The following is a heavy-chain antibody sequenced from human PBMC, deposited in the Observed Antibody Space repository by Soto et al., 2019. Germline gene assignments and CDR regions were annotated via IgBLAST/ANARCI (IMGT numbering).Heavy chain of an antibody. D-gene: IGHD3-22*01. Sequence: SVKVSWQPSGDTFSSYTTRWVRQAPGQGLEWMGRIIPILGIANYAQKFQGRVTITADKSTSTAYMELSSLRSEDTAVYYCAGKSYYYDGSGYPQFDIWGQGTMVTVSS. J-gene: IGHJ3*02. CDR3: AGKSYYYDGSGYPQFDI. CDR2: IIPILGIA. V-gene: IGHV1-69*02. CDR1: GDTFSSYT.